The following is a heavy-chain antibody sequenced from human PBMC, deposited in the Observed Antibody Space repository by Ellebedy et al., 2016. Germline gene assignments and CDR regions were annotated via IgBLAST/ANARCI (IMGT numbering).Heavy chain of an antibody. Sequence: GGSLRLSXAASGFTFSNYGMHWVRQAPGKGLQWVAVIFYDGANQYYADSVKGRFTISRDNSKNTVYLQMNSLRPDDTAVYYCAKVLGTGSWFASDIWGQGTMVTVSS. J-gene: IGHJ3*02. CDR3: AKVLGTGSWFASDI. V-gene: IGHV3-30*02. CDR2: IFYDGANQ. CDR1: GFTFSNYG. D-gene: IGHD6-13*01.